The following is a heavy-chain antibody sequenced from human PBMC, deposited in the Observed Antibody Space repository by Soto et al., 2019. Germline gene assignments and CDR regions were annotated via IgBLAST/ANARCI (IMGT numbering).Heavy chain of an antibody. V-gene: IGHV4-39*01. CDR3: ARQQQLAPIDC. CDR2: IYYSGAT. CDR1: GDSISTSSYY. Sequence: SETLSLTCDVSGDSISTSSYYWGWIRQPPGKGLEWIASIYYSGATYYNPSLQSRVTISVDTSNNRFSLTLSSLTAADTAVYYCARQQQLAPIDCWGQGTLVTVSS. D-gene: IGHD6-13*01. J-gene: IGHJ4*02.